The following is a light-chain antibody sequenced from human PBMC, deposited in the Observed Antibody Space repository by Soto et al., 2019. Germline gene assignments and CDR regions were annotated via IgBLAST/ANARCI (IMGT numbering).Light chain of an antibody. CDR3: SSYTSGSTRGV. CDR1: SSDVGGYNY. CDR2: DVS. V-gene: IGLV2-14*01. Sequence: QSALTQPASVSGSPGQSITISCTGTSSDVGGYNYVSWYQQHPGKAPKLMIYDVSNRPSGVSNRFSGSKSGNTASLTISGLQAEDEADYYCSSYTSGSTRGVFGGGTKLTVL. J-gene: IGLJ2*01.